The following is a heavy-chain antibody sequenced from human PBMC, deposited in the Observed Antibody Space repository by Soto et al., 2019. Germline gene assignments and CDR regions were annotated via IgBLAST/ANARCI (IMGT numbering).Heavy chain of an antibody. J-gene: IGHJ3*02. V-gene: IGHV1-46*01. CDR3: ARDPVPSDAGPVRYPADI. D-gene: IGHD2-2*02. Sequence: QVRLVQSGAEVKKPGASVTVSCRASGYTFTTYYLHWVRQAPGQGLEWMGIINPNGGSTTYSQHFQVRITMSRDTSANTVYMELSGLTSEDTAVYFCARDPVPSDAGPVRYPADIWGQGTLVTISS. CDR2: INPNGGST. CDR1: GYTFTTYY.